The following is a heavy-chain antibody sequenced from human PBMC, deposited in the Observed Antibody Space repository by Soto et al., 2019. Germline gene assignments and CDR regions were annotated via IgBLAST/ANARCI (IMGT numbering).Heavy chain of an antibody. CDR1: GFTFSSYA. V-gene: IGHV3-23*01. CDR3: AKFPSGWYRARFDY. Sequence: RGGSLSLSCAASGFTFSSYAMSWVRQAPGKGLEWVSAISGSGGSTSYADSVKGRFTSSRDNSKNTLCLQMNSLRAEDTAVYYCAKFPSGWYRARFDYWGQGTLVTVSS. J-gene: IGHJ4*02. D-gene: IGHD6-19*01. CDR2: ISGSGGST.